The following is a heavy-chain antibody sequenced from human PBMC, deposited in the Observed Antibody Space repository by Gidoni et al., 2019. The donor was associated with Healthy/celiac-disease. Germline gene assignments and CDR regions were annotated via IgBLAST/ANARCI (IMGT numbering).Heavy chain of an antibody. J-gene: IGHJ6*02. V-gene: IGHV3-30*03. CDR3: ARSWRVLGRYYYGMDV. CDR2: ISYDGSNK. Sequence: QVQLVESGGGVVQPGRSLRLSCAASGFTFSSYGMHWVRQAPGKGLEWVAVISYDGSNKYYADSVKGRFTISRDNSKNTLYLQMNSLRAEDTAVYYCARSWRVLGRYYYGMDVWGQGTTVTVSS. D-gene: IGHD1-26*01. CDR1: GFTFSSYG.